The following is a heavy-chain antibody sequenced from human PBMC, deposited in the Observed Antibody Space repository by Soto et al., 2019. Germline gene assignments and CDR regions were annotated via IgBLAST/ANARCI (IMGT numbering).Heavy chain of an antibody. CDR2: IYHSGST. V-gene: IGHV4-30-2*01. D-gene: IGHD2-15*01. CDR1: GGSISSGGYS. CDR3: ARGQVVAAQH. J-gene: IGHJ4*02. Sequence: QLQLQESGSGLVKPSQTLSLTCAVSGGSISSGGYSWSWIRQPPGKGLEWIGYIYHSGSTYYNPSIKSRVTISVDRSQNQFSLQLRSVTAADTAVYSCARGQVVAAQHWGQGTLVTVSS.